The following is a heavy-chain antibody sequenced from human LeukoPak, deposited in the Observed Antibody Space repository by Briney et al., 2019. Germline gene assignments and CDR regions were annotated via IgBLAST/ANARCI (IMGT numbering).Heavy chain of an antibody. CDR3: ARDRQWSPIEY. CDR2: ISNSGSTI. CDR1: GFTFSDYY. Sequence: GGSLRLSCAASGFTFSDYYMTWIRQAPGKGLEWVSYISNSGSTIYYADSVKGRFTISRDNAKNSLYLQMSSLRAEDTAVYYCARDRQWSPIEYWGQGALVTVSS. J-gene: IGHJ4*02. D-gene: IGHD3-3*01. V-gene: IGHV3-11*01.